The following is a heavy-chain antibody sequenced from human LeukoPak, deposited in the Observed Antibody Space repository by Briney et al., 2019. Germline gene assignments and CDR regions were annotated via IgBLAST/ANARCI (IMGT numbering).Heavy chain of an antibody. D-gene: IGHD5-18*01. CDR1: LYSISSGYY. Sequence: PSETLSLTCAVSLYSISSGYYWGWIRQPPGKGLEWIGSTSQSGNTYYNPSLKSRLTISVETSKNQFSLRLSSVTAADTAVYYCARGYMYGLGPYIWGQGTMVTVSS. V-gene: IGHV4-38-2*01. CDR2: TSQSGNT. CDR3: ARGYMYGLGPYI. J-gene: IGHJ3*02.